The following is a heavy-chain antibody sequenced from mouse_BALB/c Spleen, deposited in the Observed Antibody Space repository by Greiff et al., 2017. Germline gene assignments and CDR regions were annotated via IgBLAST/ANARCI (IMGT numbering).Heavy chain of an antibody. CDR2: INPYNDGT. V-gene: IGHV1-14*01. J-gene: IGHJ4*01. D-gene: IGHD2-2*01. CDR3: ARWLRLEAMDY. CDR1: GYTFTSYV. Sequence: VQLQQSGPELVKPGASVKMSCKASGYTFTSYVMHWVKQKPGQGLEWIGYINPYNDGTKYNEKFKGKATLTSDKSSSTAYMELSSLTSEDSAVYYCARWLRLEAMDYWGQGTSVTGSS.